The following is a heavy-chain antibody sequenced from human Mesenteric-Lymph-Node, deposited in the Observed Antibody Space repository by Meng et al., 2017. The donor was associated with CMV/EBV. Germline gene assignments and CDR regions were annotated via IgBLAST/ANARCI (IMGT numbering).Heavy chain of an antibody. Sequence: TRYLTCAGYGGSFSDYYLSWIRQPPGKGLEWIGEINRSGRTNYSPSLKSRVIISLDTSNNQLSLKLSSVTAADTAMYYCASGVGVDPWGQGTLVTVSS. V-gene: IGHV4-34*01. J-gene: IGHJ5*02. CDR3: ASGVGVDP. CDR1: GGSFSDYY. CDR2: INRSGRT.